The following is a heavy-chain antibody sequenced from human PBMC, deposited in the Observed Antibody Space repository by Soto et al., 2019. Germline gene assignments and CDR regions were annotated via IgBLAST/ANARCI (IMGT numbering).Heavy chain of an antibody. CDR2: IVPNVGTV. CDR3: ARRDTSGFLRYFDN. D-gene: IGHD3-3*01. J-gene: IGHJ4*02. CDR1: GGTFSSFINYP. V-gene: IGHV1-69*06. Sequence: GASVKVSCKSSGGTFSSFINYPISWVQQAPGQGLEWMGGIVPNVGTVNYAQKFRGKVTITADKSTGTAYMELSSLRSEDTALYYCARRDTSGFLRYFDNWGQGTQVTVSS.